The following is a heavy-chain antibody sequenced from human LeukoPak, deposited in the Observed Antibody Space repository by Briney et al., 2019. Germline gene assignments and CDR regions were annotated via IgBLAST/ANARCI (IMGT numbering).Heavy chain of an antibody. Sequence: PGGSLRLSCSGSGFTFSTYAIHWVRQAPGKGREYVSLINTSGDKTYYADSVKGRFTISRENSKNTVSIQMSSLRDEDTAMYYCVKDLYKGETSTWYYFDYWGQGTLVTVSS. V-gene: IGHV3-64D*06. D-gene: IGHD6-13*01. CDR1: GFTFSTYA. J-gene: IGHJ4*02. CDR2: INTSGDKT. CDR3: VKDLYKGETSTWYYFDY.